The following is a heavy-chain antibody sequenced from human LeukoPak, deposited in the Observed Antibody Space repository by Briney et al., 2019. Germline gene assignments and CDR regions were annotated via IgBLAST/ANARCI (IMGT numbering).Heavy chain of an antibody. V-gene: IGHV3-64*01. J-gene: IGHJ4*02. Sequence: PGGSLRLSCAASGFTFSSYAMHWVRQAPGKGLEYVSAISSNGGSTYYANSVKGRFTISRDNSKNTLYLQMGSLRAEDMAVYYCARDRKYYGSGSAFDYWGQGTLATVSS. CDR2: ISSNGGST. CDR3: ARDRKYYGSGSAFDY. D-gene: IGHD3-10*01. CDR1: GFTFSSYA.